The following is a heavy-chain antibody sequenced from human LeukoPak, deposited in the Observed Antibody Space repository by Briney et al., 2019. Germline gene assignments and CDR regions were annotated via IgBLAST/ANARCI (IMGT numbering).Heavy chain of an antibody. CDR1: GFDLSTYE. CDR2: ISSSSSYI. J-gene: IGHJ4*02. D-gene: IGHD3-10*01. CDR3: ARALVRGVLDY. Sequence: GGSLRLSCAASGFDLSTYEMNWVRQAPGKGLEWASSISSSSSYIYYADSVKGRFTISRDNAKNSLYLQMNSLRAEDTAVYYCARALVRGVLDYWGQGTLVTVSS. V-gene: IGHV3-21*01.